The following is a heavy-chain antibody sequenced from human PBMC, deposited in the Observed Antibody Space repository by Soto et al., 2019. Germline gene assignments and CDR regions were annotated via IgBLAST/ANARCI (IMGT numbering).Heavy chain of an antibody. D-gene: IGHD5-12*01. CDR3: ARESRDGFNSPFDY. J-gene: IGHJ4*02. CDR2: IYYSGST. Sequence: PSETLSLTCTVSGGSISSGAYYWSWIRQHPGKGLEWIGYIYYSGSTYYNPSLKSRVTISVDTSKNQFSLKLSSVTAAGTAVYYCARESRDGFNSPFDYWGQGTLVTVSS. V-gene: IGHV4-31*03. CDR1: GGSISSGAYY.